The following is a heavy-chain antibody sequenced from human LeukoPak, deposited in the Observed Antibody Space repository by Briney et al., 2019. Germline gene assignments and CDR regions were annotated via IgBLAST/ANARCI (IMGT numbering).Heavy chain of an antibody. CDR2: ISPRSYST. D-gene: IGHD6-25*01. CDR1: GFTFTASY. V-gene: IGHV3-11*01. Sequence: PGGSLTLSCSASGFTFTASYMSWVRQLPGGCLECISYISPRSYSTYYADSARGRFTISRDNGHNSLFLHMTAVRVDDSAIYYCARGKRTFDFWGQGTRVSVSS. CDR3: ARGKRTFDF. J-gene: IGHJ4*02.